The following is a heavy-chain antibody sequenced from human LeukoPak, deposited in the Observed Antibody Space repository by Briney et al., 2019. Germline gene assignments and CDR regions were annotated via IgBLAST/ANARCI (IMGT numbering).Heavy chain of an antibody. CDR1: GFTVSSNY. Sequence: GGSLRLSCAASGFTVSSNYMSWVRQAPGKGLEWVSSINDRGSSTYYADSVKGRFTISRDNSKNTLYLQMNRLRAEDTAVYYCAKDTYGSGSNGWFDPWGQGTLVTVSS. D-gene: IGHD3-10*01. V-gene: IGHV3-23*01. J-gene: IGHJ5*02. CDR3: AKDTYGSGSNGWFDP. CDR2: INDRGSST.